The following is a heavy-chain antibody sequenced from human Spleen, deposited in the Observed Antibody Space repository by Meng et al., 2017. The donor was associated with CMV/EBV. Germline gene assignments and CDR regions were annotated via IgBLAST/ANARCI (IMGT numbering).Heavy chain of an antibody. V-gene: IGHV3-49*04. CDR1: GFTFRDYA. Sequence: GGSLRLSCTSSGFTFRDYAMTWVRQAPGKGLEWVGFIRSKTYGGATEYAASVEGRFTISRDDSKSIAYLQMNSLKTDDTAVYYCTSDLLGNWGVYWGQGTLVTVSS. D-gene: IGHD7-27*01. CDR3: TSDLLGNWGVY. CDR2: IRSKTYGGAT. J-gene: IGHJ4*02.